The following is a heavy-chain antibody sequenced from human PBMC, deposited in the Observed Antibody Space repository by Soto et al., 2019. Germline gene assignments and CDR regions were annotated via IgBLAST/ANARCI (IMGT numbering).Heavy chain of an antibody. CDR2: INPNSGDT. J-gene: IGHJ4*02. CDR1: GYTFSHYY. Sequence: GASVKVSCKASGYTFSHYYMHWVRQAPGQGLEWMGWINPNSGDTNYAQKFQGRVTITRDTSINTGYMELSRLTSDDTAVYYCARSVALGGGFDYWGQGTLVTFSS. D-gene: IGHD3-16*01. V-gene: IGHV1-2*02. CDR3: ARSVALGGGFDY.